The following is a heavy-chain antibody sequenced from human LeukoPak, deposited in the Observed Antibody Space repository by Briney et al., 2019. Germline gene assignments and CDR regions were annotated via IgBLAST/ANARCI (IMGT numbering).Heavy chain of an antibody. D-gene: IGHD5-24*01. CDR2: IYPGDPDT. Sequence: GESLKISCKGSGYSFTSNWIGWVRQMPGRGLEWMGIIYPGDPDTRYSPSFQGQVTISADKSISTASLQWSSLKASDTAMYYCARHAADGYNYIDNWGQGTLVTVSS. CDR3: ARHAADGYNYIDN. CDR1: GYSFTSNW. J-gene: IGHJ4*02. V-gene: IGHV5-51*01.